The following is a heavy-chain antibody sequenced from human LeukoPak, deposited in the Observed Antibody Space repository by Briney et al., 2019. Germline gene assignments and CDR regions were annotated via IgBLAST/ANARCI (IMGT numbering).Heavy chain of an antibody. J-gene: IGHJ5*02. D-gene: IGHD6-13*01. V-gene: IGHV3-11*01. CDR1: GFTFSDYY. CDR3: AXXTSLASSSWYNWFDP. CDR2: ISSSGSTI. Sequence: GGSLRLSCAASGFTFSDYYMSWIRQAPGKGLEWVSYISSSGSTIYYADSVKGRFTISRDNAKNSLYLQMNSLRAEDTAVYYCAXXTSLASSSWYNWFDPWGQGTLVTVSS.